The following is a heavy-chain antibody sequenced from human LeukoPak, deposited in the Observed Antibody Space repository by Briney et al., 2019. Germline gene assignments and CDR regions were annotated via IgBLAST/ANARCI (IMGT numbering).Heavy chain of an antibody. D-gene: IGHD6-6*01. V-gene: IGHV1-18*01. CDR3: ARERGRSSSFNAGY. CDR2: ISAYNGNT. J-gene: IGHJ4*02. CDR1: GYTFTSYG. Sequence: ASVKVSCKASGYTFTSYGISWVRQAPGQGLEWMGWISAYNGNTNYAQKLQGRVTMTRDTSISTAYMELSRLRSDDTAVYYCARERGRSSSFNAGYWGQGTLVTVSS.